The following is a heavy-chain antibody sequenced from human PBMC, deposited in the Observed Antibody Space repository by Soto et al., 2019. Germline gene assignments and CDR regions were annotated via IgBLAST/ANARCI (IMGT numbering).Heavy chain of an antibody. CDR2: TSDKGGNT. CDR3: AKDRPVGASACDL. Sequence: EVQLLESGGGLVQPWGSLRLSCAASGFAFSSHDMSWVRQAPGKGLEWVSGTSDKGGNTHYADSVKGRFTISRDNSKNTLHLQMNNLIAEDTAIYYCAKDRPVGASACDLWGQGTMVTVS. D-gene: IGHD1-26*01. CDR1: GFAFSSHD. J-gene: IGHJ3*01. V-gene: IGHV3-23*01.